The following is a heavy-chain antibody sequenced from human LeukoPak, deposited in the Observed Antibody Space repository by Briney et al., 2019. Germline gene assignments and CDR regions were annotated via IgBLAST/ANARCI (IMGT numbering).Heavy chain of an antibody. CDR2: IYHSGST. V-gene: IGHV4-4*02. D-gene: IGHD2/OR15-2a*01. CDR1: GGSISISNW. CDR3: ASFSKGEYYFDY. Sequence: SETLSLTCAVSGGSISISNWWSSVRQPPGKGLEWIGEIYHSGSTNYNPSLKSRVTISVDKSKNQFSLKLSSVTAADTAVYYCASFSKGEYYFDYWGQGTLVTVSS. J-gene: IGHJ4*02.